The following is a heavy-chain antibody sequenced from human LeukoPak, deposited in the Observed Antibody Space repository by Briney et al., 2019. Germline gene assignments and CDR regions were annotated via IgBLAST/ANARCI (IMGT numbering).Heavy chain of an antibody. V-gene: IGHV4-39*01. CDR1: GGSISSSSYY. D-gene: IGHD3-9*01. Sequence: PSETLSLTCTVSGGSISSSSYYWGWIRQPPGKGLEWIGSIYYSGSTYYNPSLKSRVTISVDTSKNQFSLELSSVTAADTAVYYCASTNGGPTLRYFDWSPTGAFDVWGQGTMVTVSS. CDR2: IYYSGST. CDR3: ASTNGGPTLRYFDWSPTGAFDV. J-gene: IGHJ3*01.